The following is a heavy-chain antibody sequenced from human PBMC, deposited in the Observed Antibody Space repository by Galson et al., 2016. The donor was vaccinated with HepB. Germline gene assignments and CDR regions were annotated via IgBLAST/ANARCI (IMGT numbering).Heavy chain of an antibody. V-gene: IGHV3-64D*09. CDR2: ISSKGNFT. D-gene: IGHD2-21*02. CDR1: GFTSNFYS. Sequence: SLRLSCAGSGFTSNFYSLHWVRQAPGQGLEYLSSISSKGNFTYYAVSVQGRFTISRDNSKNTLHLQMTSLRTEDTAVYFCVREKPVVAVTGILGYWGQGALVTVSS. J-gene: IGHJ4*02. CDR3: VREKPVVAVTGILGY.